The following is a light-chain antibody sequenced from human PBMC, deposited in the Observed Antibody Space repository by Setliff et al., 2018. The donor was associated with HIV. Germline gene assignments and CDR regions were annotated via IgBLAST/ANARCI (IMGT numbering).Light chain of an antibody. CDR3: SSYTSSSTLVV. Sequence: QSALTQPASVSGSPGQSITISCTGTSGDVGGYNYVSWYQQRPGKVPKLMIYDVRNRPSGVSNRFSGSKSGNTASLTISGLQAEDEADYYCSSYTSSSTLVVFGGGTKATVL. V-gene: IGLV2-14*03. J-gene: IGLJ2*01. CDR1: SGDVGGYNY. CDR2: DVR.